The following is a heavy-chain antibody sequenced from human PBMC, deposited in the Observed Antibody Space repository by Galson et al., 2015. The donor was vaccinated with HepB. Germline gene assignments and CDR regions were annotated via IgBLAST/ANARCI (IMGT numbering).Heavy chain of an antibody. D-gene: IGHD5-18*01. J-gene: IGHJ4*02. CDR1: GFTFSSYG. V-gene: IGHV3-33*08. CDR3: ARDRAPLYSYGSPLDY. Sequence: LRLSCAASGFTFSSYGMHWVRQAPGKGLEWVAVIWYDGSNKYYADSVKGRFTISRDNSKNTLYLQMNSLRAEDTAVYYCARDRAPLYSYGSPLDYWGQGTLVTVSS. CDR2: IWYDGSNK.